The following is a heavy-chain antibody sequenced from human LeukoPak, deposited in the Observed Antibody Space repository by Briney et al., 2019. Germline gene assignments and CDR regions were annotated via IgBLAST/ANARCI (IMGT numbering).Heavy chain of an antibody. CDR3: AKTTGRADYSSDGGYYGLDV. CDR2: INSDGRRT. D-gene: IGHD4-11*01. Sequence: GGSLRLSCAASGFTLSSYWIHWVRQAPGKGLVWVSCINSDGRRTTYADSVKGRFTISRDNAKNTLYLQMNSLRTEDTAVYYCAKTTGRADYSSDGGYYGLDVWGQGTTVTVSS. V-gene: IGHV3-74*01. CDR1: GFTLSSYW. J-gene: IGHJ6*02.